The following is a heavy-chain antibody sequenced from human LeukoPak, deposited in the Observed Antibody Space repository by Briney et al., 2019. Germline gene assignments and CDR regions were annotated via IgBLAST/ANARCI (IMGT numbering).Heavy chain of an antibody. V-gene: IGHV1-2*02. CDR2: INPNTGDT. J-gene: IGHJ3*02. D-gene: IGHD3-3*01. CDR3: ARGRSFMTIFGVVIIRDDAFDI. CDR1: GYTFTGYY. Sequence: ASVKVSCKASGYTFTGYYIHWVRQAPGQGLEWMGWINPNTGDTNYAQKFQGRVTMTRDTSISTAYMELTRLRSDDTAVYYCARGRSFMTIFGVVIIRDDAFDIWGQGTTVTVSS.